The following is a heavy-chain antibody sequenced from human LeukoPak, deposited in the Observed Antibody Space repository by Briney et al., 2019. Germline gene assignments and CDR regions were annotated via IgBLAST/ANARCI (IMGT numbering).Heavy chain of an antibody. D-gene: IGHD4-11*01. V-gene: IGHV4-59*08. CDR1: GDSISSYY. CDR3: ARGAPGGYSRIRIGGYFDY. J-gene: IGHJ4*02. CDR2: IYYSGST. Sequence: SETLSLTCTVSGDSISSYYWSWIRQPPGKRLEWIGSIYYSGSTNYNPSLKSRVTISVDTSKNQFSLKLSSVTAADTAVYYCARGAPGGYSRIRIGGYFDYWGQGTLVTVSS.